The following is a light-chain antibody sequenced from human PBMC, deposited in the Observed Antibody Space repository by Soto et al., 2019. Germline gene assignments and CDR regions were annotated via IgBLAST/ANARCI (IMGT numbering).Light chain of an antibody. CDR1: SSDVGGYNY. CDR2: SVS. V-gene: IGLV2-14*01. J-gene: IGLJ1*01. CDR3: ISYTVSRSYV. Sequence: QSALTQPPSASGSPGQSVTISCTGTSSDVGGYNYVSWYQQHPGKVPKLIIYSVSNRPSGVSYRFSGSKSGNTASLTISGLQAEDEADYYCISYTVSRSYVFGTGTKLTVL.